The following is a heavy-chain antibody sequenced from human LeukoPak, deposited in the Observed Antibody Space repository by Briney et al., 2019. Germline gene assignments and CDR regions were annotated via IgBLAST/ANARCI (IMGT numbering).Heavy chain of an antibody. V-gene: IGHV3-30*18. J-gene: IGHJ4*02. CDR2: ISYDGSNK. D-gene: IGHD1-26*01. Sequence: GGSLRLSCAASGFTFSDHYMDWVRQAPGKGLEWVAVISYDGSNKYYADSVKGRFTISRDNSKNTLYLQMNSLRAEDTAVYYCAKEARGSYYFDYWGQGTLVTVSS. CDR1: GFTFSDHY. CDR3: AKEARGSYYFDY.